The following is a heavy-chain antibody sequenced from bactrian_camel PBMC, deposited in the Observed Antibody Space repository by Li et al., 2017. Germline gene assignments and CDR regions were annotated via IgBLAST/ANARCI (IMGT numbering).Heavy chain of an antibody. CDR1: TLRLRDYD. Sequence: VQLVESGGGLVQPGGSTRLSCAASTLRLRDYDMNWVRQAPGKGLEWVSTIKTDETEPYYADSVRGRFTVSRDNAKNTLYLQLNSLKTEDTAIYYCARDLYGGSWYRFAYWGQGTQVTVS. V-gene: IGHV3S6*01. CDR2: IKTDETEP. J-gene: IGHJ6*01. D-gene: IGHD6*01. CDR3: ARDLYGGSWYRFAY.